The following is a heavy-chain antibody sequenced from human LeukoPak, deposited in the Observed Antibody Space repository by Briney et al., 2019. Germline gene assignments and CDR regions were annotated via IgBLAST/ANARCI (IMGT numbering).Heavy chain of an antibody. Sequence: SQTLSLTCTVSGGSISSGGSYWSWIRQHPGKGLEWIGYIYYSGSTYYNPFLKSRVTISVDTSKNQFSLKLSSVTAADTAVYYCARVGSSGWYGSPVDPWGQGTLVTVSS. D-gene: IGHD6-19*01. J-gene: IGHJ5*02. CDR3: ARVGSSGWYGSPVDP. V-gene: IGHV4-31*03. CDR1: GGSISSGGSY. CDR2: IYYSGST.